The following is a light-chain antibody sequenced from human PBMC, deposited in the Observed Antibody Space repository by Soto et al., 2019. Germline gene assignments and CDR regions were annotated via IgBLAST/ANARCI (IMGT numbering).Light chain of an antibody. V-gene: IGKV3D-20*02. CDR1: QSVSSSY. CDR2: DAS. CDR3: QQSYTTVYS. Sequence: EIVLTQSPGTLSLSPGERATLSCRASQSVSSSYLAWYQQKPGQPPMLLIYDASTLQSGVPSRFSGLGSGTDFALTITSLQPDDSATYYCQQSYTTVYSFGQGTKVDIK. J-gene: IGKJ2*01.